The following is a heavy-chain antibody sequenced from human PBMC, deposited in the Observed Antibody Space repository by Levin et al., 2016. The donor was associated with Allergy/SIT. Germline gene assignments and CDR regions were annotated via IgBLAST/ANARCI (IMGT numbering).Heavy chain of an antibody. Sequence: ASVKVSCKASGYTFTGYYMHWVRQAPGQGLEWMGWINPNSGGTNYAQKFQGRVTMTRDTSISTAYMGLSRLRSDDTAVYYCARPTGAVVEYYGMDVWGQGTTVTVSS. J-gene: IGHJ6*02. CDR3: ARPTGAVVEYYGMDV. D-gene: IGHD2-15*01. V-gene: IGHV1-2*02. CDR2: INPNSGGT. CDR1: GYTFTGYY.